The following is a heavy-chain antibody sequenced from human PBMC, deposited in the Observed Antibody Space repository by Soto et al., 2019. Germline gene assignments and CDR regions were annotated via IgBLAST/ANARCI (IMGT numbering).Heavy chain of an antibody. CDR1: GGTFSSYA. CDR3: ASLPIKGYCSSTSCYSKG. D-gene: IGHD2-2*01. J-gene: IGHJ4*02. Sequence: ASVKVSCKASGGTFSSYAISWVRQAPGQGLEWMGGIIPIFGTANYAQKFQGRVTITADESTSTAYMELSSLRSEDTAVYYCASLPIKGYCSSTSCYSKGWGQGTLVTVSS. V-gene: IGHV1-69*13. CDR2: IIPIFGTA.